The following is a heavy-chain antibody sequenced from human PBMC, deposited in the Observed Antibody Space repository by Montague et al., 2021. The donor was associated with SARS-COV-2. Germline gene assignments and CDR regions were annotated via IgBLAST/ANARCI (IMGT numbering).Heavy chain of an antibody. J-gene: IGHJ3*02. CDR2: ISCSGTT. CDR1: GGSISSY. V-gene: IGHV4-59*08. CDR3: ASHTYYYDSSGSDAFDI. D-gene: IGHD3-22*01. Sequence: SETLSLTCTVSGGSISSYWSWIRQPPGKGLEWIGYISCSGTTNYNPSLMSRLTMSIDTSKNQFSLKLSSVAAADTAVYYCASHTYYYDSSGSDAFDIWGQGTMVTVSS.